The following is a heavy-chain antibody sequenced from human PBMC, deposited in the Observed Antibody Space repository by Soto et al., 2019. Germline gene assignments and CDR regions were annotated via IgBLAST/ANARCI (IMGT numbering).Heavy chain of an antibody. CDR2: IDWDDDK. CDR3: ARTYVDTAMALDY. D-gene: IGHD5-18*01. V-gene: IGHV2-70*11. CDR1: GGTMSSGGYY. J-gene: IGHJ4*02. Sequence: TLPLTCTVSGGTMSSGGYYWTWIRQHPGKALEWLARIDWDDDKYYSTSLKTRLTISKDTSKNQVVLTMTNMDPVDTATYYCARTYVDTAMALDYWGQGTLVTVSS.